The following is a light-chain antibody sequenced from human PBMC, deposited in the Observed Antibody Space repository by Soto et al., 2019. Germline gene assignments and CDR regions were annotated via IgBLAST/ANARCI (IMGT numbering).Light chain of an antibody. CDR1: QSVNSN. V-gene: IGKV3-15*01. CDR2: GAF. CDR3: QQYNNWPPYT. Sequence: EIVMTQSPATLSVSPGERATLFCRASQSVNSNLAWYQQKPGQAPRLLMYGAFKRASNVPARFSGSGSGTEFTLTISSLQSEDSAVYYCQQYNNWPPYTLGQGNKVEIK. J-gene: IGKJ2*01.